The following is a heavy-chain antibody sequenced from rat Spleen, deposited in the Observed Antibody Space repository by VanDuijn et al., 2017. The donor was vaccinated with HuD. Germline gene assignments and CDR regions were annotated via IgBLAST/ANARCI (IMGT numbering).Heavy chain of an antibody. CDR2: ITNAAGKV. D-gene: IGHD1-6*01. J-gene: IGHJ3*01. V-gene: IGHV5-31*01. CDR3: TTYSDYATSPFAF. CDR1: GFTFNTYW. Sequence: EVQLVESGGGQVQPGRSLKLSCVASGFTFNTYWMSWIRQAPGKGLEWVASITNAAGKVYYPDSVKGRFTISRDNAKSTLYLQMDSLRSEDTATYYCTTYSDYATSPFAFWGRGTLVTVSS.